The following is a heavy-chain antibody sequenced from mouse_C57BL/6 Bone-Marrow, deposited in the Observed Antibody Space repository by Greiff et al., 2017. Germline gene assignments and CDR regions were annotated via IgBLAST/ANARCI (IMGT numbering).Heavy chain of an antibody. V-gene: IGHV1-53*01. Sequence: QVQLQQSGTELVKPGASVKLSCKASGYTFTTYWMHWVKQRPGQGLEWIGNINPSNGGTNYNEKFKSKATLTVDKSSSTAYMQLSSLTSEDSAVYYCARIYYDYDEEYFDVWGTGTTVTVSS. J-gene: IGHJ1*03. CDR3: ARIYYDYDEEYFDV. CDR1: GYTFTTYW. D-gene: IGHD2-4*01. CDR2: INPSNGGT.